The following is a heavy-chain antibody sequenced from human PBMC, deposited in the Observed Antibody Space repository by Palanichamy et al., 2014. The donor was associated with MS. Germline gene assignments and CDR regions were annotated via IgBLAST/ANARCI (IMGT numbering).Heavy chain of an antibody. J-gene: IGHJ6*02. CDR2: ILPSSGGT. D-gene: IGHD4-11*01. CDR3: ARQDITTAYFGLDV. CDR1: GYTFTGYY. V-gene: IGHV1-2*06. Sequence: QVQLVQSGAEVKKPGASVKVSCKASGYTFTGYYMHWVRQAPGQGPEWMGRILPSSGGTNYAQKFQGRVTMTRDTSDSTGYMELSSLTSDDTAVYYCARQDITTAYFGLDVWGQGTTVTVSS.